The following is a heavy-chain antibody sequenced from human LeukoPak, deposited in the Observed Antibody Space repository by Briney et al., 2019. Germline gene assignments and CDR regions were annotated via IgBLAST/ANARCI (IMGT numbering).Heavy chain of an antibody. J-gene: IGHJ4*02. Sequence: PGGSLRLSCAASGFTFNTFWMNWVRQAPGKGLEWVANIKPDGSDKYYVDSVRGRFTISRDNAKNSLFLQMNSLRAEDTAVYYCARGRGLEYWGQGTLVTVSS. CDR2: IKPDGSDK. CDR1: GFTFNTFW. V-gene: IGHV3-7*01. CDR3: ARGRGLEY.